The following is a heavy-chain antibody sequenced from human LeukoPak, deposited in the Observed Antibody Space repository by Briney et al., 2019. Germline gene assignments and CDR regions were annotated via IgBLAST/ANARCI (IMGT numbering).Heavy chain of an antibody. Sequence: PSQTLSLTCTVSGGSISSGDYYWSWIRQPPGKGLEWIGYIHYSGSTNYNPSLKSRVTISVDTSKNQFSLKLSSVTAADTAVYYCARGAPSTSCYGGRCFWFDPWGQGTLVTVSS. D-gene: IGHD2-2*01. CDR3: ARGAPSTSCYGGRCFWFDP. CDR2: IHYSGST. J-gene: IGHJ5*02. V-gene: IGHV4-61*08. CDR1: GGSISSGDYY.